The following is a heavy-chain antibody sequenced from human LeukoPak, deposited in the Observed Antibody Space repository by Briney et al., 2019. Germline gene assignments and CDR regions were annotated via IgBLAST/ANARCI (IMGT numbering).Heavy chain of an antibody. CDR2: IIPIFGTA. J-gene: IGHJ3*02. V-gene: IGHV1-69*13. Sequence: SVKVSCKASESTFSSYAISWVRQAPGQGLEWMGGIIPIFGTANYAQKFQGRVTITADESTSTAYMELSSLRSEDTAVYYCATAAAGNSDAFDIWGQGTMVTVSS. D-gene: IGHD6-13*01. CDR1: ESTFSSYA. CDR3: ATAAAGNSDAFDI.